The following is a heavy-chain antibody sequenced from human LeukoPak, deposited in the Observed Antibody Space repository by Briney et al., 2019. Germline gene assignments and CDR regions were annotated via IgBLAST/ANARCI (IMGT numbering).Heavy chain of an antibody. CDR1: GFTFSSYA. CDR3: ARGSYYGSGSYFRAPDY. J-gene: IGHJ4*02. V-gene: IGHV3-30-3*01. CDR2: ISYDGSNK. D-gene: IGHD3-10*01. Sequence: PGGSLRLSCAASGFTFSSYAMHWVRQAPGKGLEWVAVISYDGSNKYYADSVKGRFTISRDNSKNTLYLQMNSLRAEDTAVYYCARGSYYGSGSYFRAPDYWGQGTLVTASS.